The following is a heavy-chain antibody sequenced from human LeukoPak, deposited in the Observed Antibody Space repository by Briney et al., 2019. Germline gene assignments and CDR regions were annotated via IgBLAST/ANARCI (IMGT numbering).Heavy chain of an antibody. CDR1: GFTFDDYI. V-gene: IGHV3-43*01. CDR2: ISWDGISP. J-gene: IGHJ4*02. Sequence: GGSLRLSCAASGFTFDDYIMHWVRQAPGKGLEWVSLISWDGISPYYADSVKGRFTISRDNAKNSLYLQMNSLRAEDTAVYYCARVWTRPFDYWGQGTLVTVSS. CDR3: ARVWTRPFDY. D-gene: IGHD3-10*01.